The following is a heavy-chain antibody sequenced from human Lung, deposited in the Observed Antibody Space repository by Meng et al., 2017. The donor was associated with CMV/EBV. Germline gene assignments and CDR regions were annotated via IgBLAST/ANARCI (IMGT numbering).Heavy chain of an antibody. CDR1: SYTFASYG. CDR3: ARGTPGRGYSDY. J-gene: IGHJ4*02. V-gene: IGHV1-18*01. D-gene: IGHD3-10*01. CDR2: FVNNEDT. Sequence: VYRLQSGAGGKRPGGIGRGSGEASSYTFASYGISWLRQAPGQGLEWIGWFVNNEDTYSAQKFQGRVTMTTDTHTSTAFMELRSLRSDDSAVYYCARGTPGRGYSDYWGQGTLVTVSS.